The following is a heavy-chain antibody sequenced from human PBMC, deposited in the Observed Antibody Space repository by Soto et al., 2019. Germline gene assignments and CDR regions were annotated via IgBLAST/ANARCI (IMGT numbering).Heavy chain of an antibody. D-gene: IGHD2-8*01. CDR3: ARTPVVTVYYVDN. Sequence: QVQLVQSGAEVKKPGSSVKVSCKASGGTFSSYGISWVRQAPGQGLEWMGGIIPIFDTTNYAQKFQGRVTINADESTSTAYMELSRLRSEDTAVYYCARTPVVTVYYVDNWGQGTLVTASS. CDR1: GGTFSSYG. V-gene: IGHV1-69*01. J-gene: IGHJ4*02. CDR2: IIPIFDTT.